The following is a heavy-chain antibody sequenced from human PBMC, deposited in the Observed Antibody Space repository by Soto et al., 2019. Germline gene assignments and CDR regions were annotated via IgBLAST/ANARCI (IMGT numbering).Heavy chain of an antibody. CDR2: IYYSGST. D-gene: IGHD3-10*01. J-gene: IGHJ3*02. CDR1: GGSISSYY. CDR3: ASSGYYGSGTIGQAFDI. Sequence: PSETLSLTCTVSGGSISSYYWSWIRQPPGKGLEWIGYIYYSGSTNYNPSLKSRVTISVDTSKNQFSLKLSSVTAADTAVYYCASSGYYGSGTIGQAFDIWGQGTMVTVSS. V-gene: IGHV4-59*08.